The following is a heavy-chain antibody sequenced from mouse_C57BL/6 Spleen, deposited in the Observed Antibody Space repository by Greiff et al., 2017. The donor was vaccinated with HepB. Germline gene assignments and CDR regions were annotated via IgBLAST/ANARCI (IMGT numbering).Heavy chain of an antibody. CDR1: GYSITSGYY. CDR2: ISYDGSN. Sequence: EVQLVESGPGLVKPSQSLSLTCSVTGYSITSGYYWNWIRQFPGNKLEWMGYISYDGSNNYNPSLKNRISITRDTSKNQFFLKLNSVTTEDTATYYCASQARYYSNYVGFAYWGQGTLVTVSA. V-gene: IGHV3-6*01. J-gene: IGHJ3*01. CDR3: ASQARYYSNYVGFAY. D-gene: IGHD2-5*01.